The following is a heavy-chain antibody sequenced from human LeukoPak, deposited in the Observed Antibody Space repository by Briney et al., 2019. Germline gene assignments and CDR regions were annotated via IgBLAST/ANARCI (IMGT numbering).Heavy chain of an antibody. Sequence: AGGSLRLSCAASGFTFSNYEINWVRQAPGEGLEWVSYISSSGGSIYYADSVKGRFTISRDNAKNSLYLQMNSLRAEDTAVYYCARGYRYGYDYWGQGTLVTVSS. CDR3: ARGYRYGYDY. D-gene: IGHD5-18*01. J-gene: IGHJ4*02. V-gene: IGHV3-48*03. CDR1: GFTFSNYE. CDR2: ISSSGGSI.